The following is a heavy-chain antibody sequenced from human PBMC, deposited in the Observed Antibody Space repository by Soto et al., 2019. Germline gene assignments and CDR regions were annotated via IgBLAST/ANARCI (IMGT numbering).Heavy chain of an antibody. V-gene: IGHV3-23*01. CDR2: MSGSGDAA. J-gene: IGHJ4*02. D-gene: IGHD3-3*01. CDR1: GFTFSDYG. Sequence: EVQLLESGGGLVQPGGSLRLSCAASGFTFSDYGMSWVRQAPGKGLEWVSVMSGSGDAAYYGDSVKGRFTISRDNSKNTLYLQMNSLRAEDTAVYFCAKKVTIYAVDPADYWGQGTQVAVSS. CDR3: AKKVTIYAVDPADY.